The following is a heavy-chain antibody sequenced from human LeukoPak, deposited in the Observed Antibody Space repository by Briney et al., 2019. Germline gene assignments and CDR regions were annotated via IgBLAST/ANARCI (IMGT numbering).Heavy chain of an antibody. D-gene: IGHD1-26*01. CDR2: IRYDGSNK. V-gene: IGHV3-30*02. J-gene: IGHJ4*02. CDR3: AKQPPWGIAGATPPN. CDR1: GFTFSSYG. Sequence: GGSLRLSCAASGFTFSSYGMHWVRQAPGKGLGWVAFIRYDGSNKYYADSVKGRFTISRDNSKNTLYLQMNSLRAEDTAVYYCAKQPPWGIAGATPPNWGQGTLVTVSS.